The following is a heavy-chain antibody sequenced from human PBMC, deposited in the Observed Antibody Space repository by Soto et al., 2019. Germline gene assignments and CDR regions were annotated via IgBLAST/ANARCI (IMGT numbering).Heavy chain of an antibody. CDR3: ARNEDCSSTSCVSQLSYYGMDV. J-gene: IGHJ6*02. D-gene: IGHD2-2*01. CDR1: GYTFTSYG. Sequence: GASVKVSCKASGYTFTSYGISWVRQAPGQGLEWMGWISAYNGNTNYAQKLQGRVTMTTDTSTSTAYMELRSLRSDDTAVYYCARNEDCSSTSCVSQLSYYGMDVWGQGTTVTVSS. CDR2: ISAYNGNT. V-gene: IGHV1-18*01.